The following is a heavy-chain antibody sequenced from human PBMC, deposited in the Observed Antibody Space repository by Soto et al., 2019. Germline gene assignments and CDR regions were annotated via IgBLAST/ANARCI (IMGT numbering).Heavy chain of an antibody. CDR1: GFTFSSSG. V-gene: IGHV3-30*18. CDR2: TSFDGSSG. Sequence: QVQLVESGGGVVQPGRSLRLSCAASGFTFSSSGMHWVRQAPGKGLEWVAVTSFDGSSGYYADSMRGRFTISRDNSNNTLYLQMNSLRAEDTVVYYCAKSPPAVAGYFDYWGQGTLVTVSS. CDR3: AKSPPAVAGYFDY. D-gene: IGHD6-19*01. J-gene: IGHJ4*02.